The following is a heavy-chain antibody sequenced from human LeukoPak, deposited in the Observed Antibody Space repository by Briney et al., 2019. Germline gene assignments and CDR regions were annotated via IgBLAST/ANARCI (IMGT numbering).Heavy chain of an antibody. Sequence: SETLSLTCIVSGGSISSYYWSWIRQPPGKGLEWIGYIYYSGNTNYNPSLKSRVTISVDTSKNQFSLKLSSVTAADTAVYYCARGGSYLGHCDYWGQGTLVTVSS. CDR2: IYYSGNT. D-gene: IGHD1-26*01. CDR1: GGSISSYY. CDR3: ARGGSYLGHCDY. V-gene: IGHV4-59*01. J-gene: IGHJ4*02.